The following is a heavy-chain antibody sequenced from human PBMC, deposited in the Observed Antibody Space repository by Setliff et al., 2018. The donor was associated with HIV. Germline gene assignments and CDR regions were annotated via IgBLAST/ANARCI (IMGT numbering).Heavy chain of an antibody. V-gene: IGHV1-8*01. CDR3: ARAPGIVGATWLYYFDT. CDR2: ISAYDGNT. J-gene: IGHJ4*02. Sequence: GASVKVSCKASGYNFIHNGISWVRQAPGQGLEWMGWISAYDGNTGYAQKFHGRVTMTRNISITTAYMELSSLRPEDTAVYYCARAPGIVGATWLYYFDTWGQGTLVTVSS. D-gene: IGHD1-26*01. CDR1: GYNFIHNG.